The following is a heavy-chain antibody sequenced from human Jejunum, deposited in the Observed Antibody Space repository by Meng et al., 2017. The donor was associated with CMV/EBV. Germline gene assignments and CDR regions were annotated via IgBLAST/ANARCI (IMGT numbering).Heavy chain of an antibody. D-gene: IGHD4-11*01. CDR2: IYIGDST. Sequence: SGVTARDHYISWVRQAPGKGLEWVSVIYIGDSTHYADSVKGRFTISRDDSKNTFYLQMTSLRPEDTAVYYCARTVYINYWEYFFDSWGQGTLVTVSS. V-gene: IGHV3-66*02. J-gene: IGHJ4*02. CDR3: ARTVYINYWEYFFDS. CDR1: GVTARDHY.